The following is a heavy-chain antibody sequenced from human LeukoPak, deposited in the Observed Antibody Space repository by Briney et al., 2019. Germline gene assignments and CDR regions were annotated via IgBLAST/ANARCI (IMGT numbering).Heavy chain of an antibody. V-gene: IGHV4-59*01. D-gene: IGHD3-10*01. Sequence: PSETLSLTCTVSGGSISSYYWSWIRQPPGKGLEWIGYIYYSGSTNYNPSLKSRVTISVDTSKNQFSLKLSSVTAADTAVYYCARSPATAGLRFGADYFDYWGQGTLVTVSS. CDR3: ARSPATAGLRFGADYFDY. CDR1: GGSISSYY. CDR2: IYYSGST. J-gene: IGHJ4*02.